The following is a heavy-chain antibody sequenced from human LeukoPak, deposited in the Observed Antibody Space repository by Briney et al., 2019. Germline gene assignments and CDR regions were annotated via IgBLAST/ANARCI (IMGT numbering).Heavy chain of an antibody. J-gene: IGHJ4*02. Sequence: ASETLSLTCGVSGGSVSSTNWWTWIRQPPGKGLEWIGEVHLDGRTNFNPSLKSRLTMSVDLSENHVSLKLTSVTAADTAVFYCAREGGFYRPLDYSGQGTLVTVSS. V-gene: IGHV4-4*02. CDR3: AREGGFYRPLDY. CDR2: VHLDGRT. CDR1: GGSVSSTNW. D-gene: IGHD6-25*01.